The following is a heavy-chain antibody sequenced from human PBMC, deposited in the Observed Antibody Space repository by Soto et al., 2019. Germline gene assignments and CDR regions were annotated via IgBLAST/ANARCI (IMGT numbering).Heavy chain of an antibody. CDR3: ARDGPGIAVAGTYYYYGMDV. CDR1: GYTFTGYY. V-gene: IGHV1-2*02. J-gene: IGHJ6*02. D-gene: IGHD6-19*01. Sequence: VQLVQSGAEVKKPGASVKVSCKASGYTFTGYYMHWVRQAPGQGLEWMGWINPNSGGTNYAQKFQGRVTMTRDTSISTAYMELSRLRSDDTAVYYCARDGPGIAVAGTYYYYGMDVWGQGTTVTVSS. CDR2: INPNSGGT.